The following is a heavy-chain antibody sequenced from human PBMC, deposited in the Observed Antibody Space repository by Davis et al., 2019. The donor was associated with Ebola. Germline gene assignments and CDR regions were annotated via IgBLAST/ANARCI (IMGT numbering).Heavy chain of an antibody. CDR3: ARALITRDYYYYMDV. Sequence: ASVTVSCKASGYTFTSYYMHWVRQAPGQGLEWMGWINPHSGGTHYAKKFQGRVTLTSDTSITTASMELRSLRSDDTAVYYCARALITRDYYYYMDVWGKGTTVTVSS. V-gene: IGHV1-2*02. CDR1: GYTFTSYY. D-gene: IGHD3-10*01. J-gene: IGHJ6*03. CDR2: INPHSGGT.